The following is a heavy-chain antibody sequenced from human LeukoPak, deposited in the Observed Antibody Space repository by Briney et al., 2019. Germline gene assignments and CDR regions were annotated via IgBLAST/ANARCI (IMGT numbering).Heavy chain of an antibody. V-gene: IGHV4-39*02. CDR2: IYYSGST. D-gene: IGHD2-15*01. CDR3: ARLVQDTRVVDY. CDR1: GGSISSSTYY. Sequence: SETLSLTCTVSGGSISSSTYYWGWIRQPPGKGLEWIGSIYYSGSTYYNPSLKSRVTISVDTSKNYFSLKLNSVTAADTAVYYCARLVQDTRVVDYWGQGTLVTVSS. J-gene: IGHJ4*02.